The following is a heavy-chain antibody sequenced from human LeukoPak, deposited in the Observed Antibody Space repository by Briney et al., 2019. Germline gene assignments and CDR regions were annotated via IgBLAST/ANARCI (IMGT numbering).Heavy chain of an antibody. J-gene: IGHJ4*02. V-gene: IGHV1-18*04. CDR2: TSYNGNT. Sequence: GASVKVSCKASGYTFSNYGISWVRQAPGLGLEWIGCTSYNGNTNYAQKIQDRVTMTTDTSTTTAYMELRSLESDDTAVYYCARHSGSGWQALGYWGQGTLVTVSS. CDR3: ARHSGSGWQALGY. CDR1: GYTFSNYG. D-gene: IGHD6-19*01.